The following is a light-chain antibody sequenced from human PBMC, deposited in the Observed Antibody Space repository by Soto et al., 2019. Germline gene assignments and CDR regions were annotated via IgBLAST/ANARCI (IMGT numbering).Light chain of an antibody. V-gene: IGLV2-14*01. CDR3: SSYRRGSTYV. J-gene: IGLJ1*01. Sequence: QSALTQPASVSGSPGQSITVSCTGTSSDVGGYNYVSWYQQHPGKAPRLMIYDVTNRPSGVSNRFSGSKSGNTASLTISWLQAEDEADYYCSSYRRGSTYVFGTGTKVTVL. CDR2: DVT. CDR1: SSDVGGYNY.